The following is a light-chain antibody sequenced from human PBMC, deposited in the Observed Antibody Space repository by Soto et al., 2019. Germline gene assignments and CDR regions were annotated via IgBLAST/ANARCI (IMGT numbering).Light chain of an antibody. Sequence: EIVMTQSPATLSVSPGERATLSCRASQNVGNNLVWYQQKPGQPPRLLIYGASIRATGIPVRFSGGGSGTEFTLTISSLQSEDFAVFYCLQYKNWPWTFGQGTKVQIK. CDR3: LQYKNWPWT. CDR1: QNVGNN. V-gene: IGKV3-15*01. J-gene: IGKJ1*01. CDR2: GAS.